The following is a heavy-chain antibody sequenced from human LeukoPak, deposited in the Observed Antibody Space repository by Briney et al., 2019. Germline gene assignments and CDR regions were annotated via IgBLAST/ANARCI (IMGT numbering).Heavy chain of an antibody. J-gene: IGHJ4*02. D-gene: IGHD6-19*01. V-gene: IGHV4-38-2*02. CDR1: GYSISSGYY. CDR2: IYHSGST. CDR3: ARGREGGIAVADLDY. Sequence: SETLSLTCTVSGYSISSGYYWGWIRQPPGKGLEWIGSIYHSGSTYYNPSLKSRVTISVDTSKNQFSLKLSSVTAADTAVYYCARGREGGIAVADLDYWGQGTLVTVSS.